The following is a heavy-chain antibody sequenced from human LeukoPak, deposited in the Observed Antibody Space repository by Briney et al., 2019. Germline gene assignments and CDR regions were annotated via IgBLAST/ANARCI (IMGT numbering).Heavy chain of an antibody. Sequence: SETLSLTCAVYGGSLSGYYWRWIRQPPGKGLEWNGEINNSGSNNYNPSLKSRVTISVDTSQNQFSLKLSSVTAADTAVYYCARGGVLLWGYYYGMDVWGQGTTVTVSS. CDR2: INNSGSN. CDR3: ARGGVLLWGYYYGMDV. D-gene: IGHD3-10*01. J-gene: IGHJ6*02. V-gene: IGHV4-34*01. CDR1: GGSLSGYY.